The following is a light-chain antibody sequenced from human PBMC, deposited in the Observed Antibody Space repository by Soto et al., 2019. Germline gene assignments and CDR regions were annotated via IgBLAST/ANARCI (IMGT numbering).Light chain of an antibody. CDR3: QQHGTSPRT. V-gene: IGKV3-20*01. CDR2: GAS. J-gene: IGKJ1*01. Sequence: DIVLTQSPGTLSLSPGERATLSCRASQSVSGIYLAWYQQKPGQAPRLLIHGASSRATGIPDRFSGRGSGTDFTLTISRLEPEDFAVYYCQQHGTSPRTFGQGTKVEIK. CDR1: QSVSGIY.